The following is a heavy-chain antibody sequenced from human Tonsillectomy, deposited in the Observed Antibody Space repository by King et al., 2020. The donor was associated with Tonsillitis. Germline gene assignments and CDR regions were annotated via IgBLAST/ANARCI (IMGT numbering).Heavy chain of an antibody. D-gene: IGHD3-22*01. Sequence: VQLVESGGGLIQPGGSLRLSCAASGFTVSSNYMSWVRQAPGKGLEWVSVIYSGGSTYYADSVKGRFTISRDNSKNTLYLQMNSLRAEDTAVYYCAKGSDSSGYYSGYYYYYGMDVWGQGTTVTVSS. CDR2: IYSGGST. CDR1: GFTVSSNY. CDR3: AKGSDSSGYYSGYYYYYGMDV. V-gene: IGHV3-53*01. J-gene: IGHJ6*02.